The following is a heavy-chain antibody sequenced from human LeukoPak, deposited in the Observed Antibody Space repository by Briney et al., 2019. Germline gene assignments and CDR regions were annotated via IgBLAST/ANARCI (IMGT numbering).Heavy chain of an antibody. J-gene: IGHJ3*02. CDR3: RMCLSVMFGVNHDAFDN. CDR2: TYHSGST. V-gene: IGHV4-38-2*01. D-gene: IGHD3-3*01. Sequence: TLCLSCALSGDAISGGYYWAWIRQPPGKGLEWIGITYHSGSTYSNPPLKSRVTISVDTSKTRFSLKLSSVPASAPAVVYCRMCLSVMFGVNHDAFDNWGQGTMVTVSS. CDR1: GDAISGGYY.